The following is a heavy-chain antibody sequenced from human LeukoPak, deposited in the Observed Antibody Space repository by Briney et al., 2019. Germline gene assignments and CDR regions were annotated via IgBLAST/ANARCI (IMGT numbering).Heavy chain of an antibody. D-gene: IGHD6-13*01. CDR1: GFTFSSYG. Sequence: GGSLRLSCVASGFTFSSYGIHWVRQAPGKGLEWVAVVSSEGSINYNADSVKGRFTISRDTSKNTVYLQMNSLGAEDTAFYYCARGYSSSWLGYFDYWGQGTLVTVSS. CDR3: ARGYSSSWLGYFDY. CDR2: VSSEGSIN. V-gene: IGHV3-30*03. J-gene: IGHJ4*02.